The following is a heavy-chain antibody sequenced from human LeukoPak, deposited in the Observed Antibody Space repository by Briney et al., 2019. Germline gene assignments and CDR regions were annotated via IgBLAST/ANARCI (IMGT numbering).Heavy chain of an antibody. D-gene: IGHD2-2*01. CDR3: ASGRYCSSTSCWYYYGMDV. V-gene: IGHV3-48*03. CDR2: ISSSGSTI. J-gene: IGHJ6*02. CDR1: GFTFSSYE. Sequence: PGGSLRLSCAASGFTFSSYEMNWVRQAPGKGLEWVSYISSSGSTIYYADSVKGRFTISRDNAKNSLYLQMNSLRAEDTAVYYCASGRYCSSTSCWYYYGMDVWGQGITVTVSS.